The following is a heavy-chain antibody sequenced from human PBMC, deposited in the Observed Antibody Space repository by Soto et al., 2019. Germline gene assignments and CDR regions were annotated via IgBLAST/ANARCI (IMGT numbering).Heavy chain of an antibody. CDR2: ISSGSNT. V-gene: IGHV3-23*01. J-gene: IGHJ6*02. CDR1: GFPFSSYA. Sequence: EVQLLESGGGLVQPGGSLRLSCVASGFPFSSYAMSWVRQTPGRVLECVSSISSGSNTYYTDSVRGRFTISRDNSKKSLYLQMSSLRADDTALYYCAKASATGKSDGMDVWGQGATVSVSS. D-gene: IGHD7-27*01. CDR3: AKASATGKSDGMDV.